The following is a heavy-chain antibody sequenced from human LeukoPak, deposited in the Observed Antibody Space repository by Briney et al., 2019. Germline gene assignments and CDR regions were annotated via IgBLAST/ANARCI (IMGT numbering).Heavy chain of an antibody. V-gene: IGHV3-23*01. CDR3: AKVQYYSDSSGYHILGY. J-gene: IGHJ4*02. D-gene: IGHD3-22*01. Sequence: GGSLRLSCAASGFTFSSYAMSWVRQAPGKGLEWVSAISGSGGSTYYADSVKGRFTISRDNSKNTLYLQMNSLRAEDTAVYYCAKVQYYSDSSGYHILGYWGQGTLVTVSS. CDR2: ISGSGGST. CDR1: GFTFSSYA.